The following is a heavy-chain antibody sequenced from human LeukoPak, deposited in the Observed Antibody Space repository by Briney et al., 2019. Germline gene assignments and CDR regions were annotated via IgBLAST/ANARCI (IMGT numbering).Heavy chain of an antibody. CDR2: MNPNSGNT. Sequence: AASVKVSCKASGYTFTSYDINWVRQATEQGLEWMGWMNPNSGNTGYAQKFQGRVTMTRNTSISTAYMELSSLRSEDTAVYYCARGPDYGDYYDYWGQGTLVTVSS. V-gene: IGHV1-8*01. CDR1: GYTFTSYD. CDR3: ARGPDYGDYYDY. J-gene: IGHJ4*02. D-gene: IGHD4-17*01.